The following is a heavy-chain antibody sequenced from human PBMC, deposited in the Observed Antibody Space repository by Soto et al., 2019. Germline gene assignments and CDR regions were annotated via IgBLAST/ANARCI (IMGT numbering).Heavy chain of an antibody. V-gene: IGHV3-48*02. J-gene: IGHJ2*01. CDR2: ISSGSATI. CDR3: GRVWASYSTPPGSSGYLDL. D-gene: IGHD3-16*01. Sequence: GGSLRLSCATSAFIFSSYSMNWVRQAPGKGLEWVSYISSGSATIYYADSVKGRFTISRDNAKNSLYLQMNSLRDEDTAVYYCGRVWASYSTPPGSSGYLDLGGGGPLVTVP. CDR1: AFIFSSYS.